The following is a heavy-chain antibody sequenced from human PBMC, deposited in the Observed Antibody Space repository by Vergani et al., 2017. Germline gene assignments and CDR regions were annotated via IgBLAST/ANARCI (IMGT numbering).Heavy chain of an antibody. CDR3: TRGWSGYSTSWFFDN. Sequence: QVQLVQSGAEVKKPGSSVKVSCKASGGTFTNYAISWVRQAPGQGLEWLGWINPNSGDTEYAQKFQGRVSMTRDTSISTVFMELSSLKSDDTAVYFCTRGWSGYSTSWFFDNWGQGTLVTVSS. J-gene: IGHJ4*02. V-gene: IGHV1-2*02. D-gene: IGHD6-13*01. CDR2: INPNSGDT. CDR1: GGTFTNYA.